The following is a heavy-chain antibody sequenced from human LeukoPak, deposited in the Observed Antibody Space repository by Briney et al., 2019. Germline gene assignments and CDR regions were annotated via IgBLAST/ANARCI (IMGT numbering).Heavy chain of an antibody. CDR3: SKWGDYDVLTGYYVSDF. CDR2: IVSSGGST. J-gene: IGHJ4*02. V-gene: IGHV3-23*01. Sequence: AGSLRLSCAASAFTFSNYAMSWVRQAPGKGLEWVSAIVSSGGSTYYADSVKGRFSISRDHSKDTLFLQMNSLRVEDTALYYCSKWGDYDVLTGYYVSDFWGQGTLVTVSS. CDR1: AFTFSNYA. D-gene: IGHD3-9*01.